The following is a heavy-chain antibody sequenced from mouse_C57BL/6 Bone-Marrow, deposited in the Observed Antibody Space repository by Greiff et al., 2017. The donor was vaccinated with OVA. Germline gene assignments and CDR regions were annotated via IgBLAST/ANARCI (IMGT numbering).Heavy chain of an antibody. CDR3: ARHHITTCFDV. CDR2: ISNLAYSI. V-gene: IGHV5-15*01. CDR1: GFTFSDYG. J-gene: IGHJ1*03. D-gene: IGHD1-1*01. Sequence: EVQVVESGGGLVQPGGSLKLSCAASGFTFSDYGMAWVRQAPRKGPEWVAFISNLAYSIYYADTVTGRFTISRENAKNTLYLEMSSLRSEDTAMYYCARHHITTCFDVWGTGTTVTVSS.